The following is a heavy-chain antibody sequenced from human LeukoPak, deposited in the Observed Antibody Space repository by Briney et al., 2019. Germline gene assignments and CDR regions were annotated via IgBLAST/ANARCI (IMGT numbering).Heavy chain of an antibody. Sequence: SVKLSCKASGGTFSSYTISWVRQAPGQGLEWMGRIIPILGIANYAQKFQGRVTITADKSTSTAYMELSSLRSEDTAVYYCARVLRWYRLGPGDDAFDIWGQGTMVTVSS. J-gene: IGHJ3*02. CDR3: ARVLRWYRLGPGDDAFDI. CDR2: IIPILGIA. CDR1: GGTFSSYT. D-gene: IGHD4-23*01. V-gene: IGHV1-69*02.